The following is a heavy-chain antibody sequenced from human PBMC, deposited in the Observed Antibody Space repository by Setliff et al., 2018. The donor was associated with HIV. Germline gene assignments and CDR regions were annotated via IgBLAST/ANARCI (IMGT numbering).Heavy chain of an antibody. J-gene: IGHJ4*02. CDR2: IITGNGDT. CDR3: ARDDVAAPGSHHDY. Sequence: ASVKVSCKASGYTFTGYVIHWVRQAPGQRPEWMAWIITGNGDTHYSQKFRDRVTVTRDTSANTAFMELNTLTSEDTAVYYCARDDVAAPGSHHDYWGQGTLVTVSS. V-gene: IGHV1-3*04. D-gene: IGHD6-13*01. CDR1: GYTFTGYV.